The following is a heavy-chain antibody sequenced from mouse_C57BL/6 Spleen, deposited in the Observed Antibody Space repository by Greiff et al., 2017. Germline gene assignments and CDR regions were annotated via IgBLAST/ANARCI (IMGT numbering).Heavy chain of an antibody. D-gene: IGHD2-4*01. CDR2: ISSGGSYT. Sequence: EVHLVESGGDLVKPGGSLKLSCAASGFTFSSYGMSWVRQTPDKRLEWVATISSGGSYTYYPDSVKGRFTISRDNAKNTLYLQMSSLKSEDTAMYYCARRGDYDEISFAYWGQGTLVTVSA. CDR1: GFTFSSYG. CDR3: ARRGDYDEISFAY. J-gene: IGHJ3*01. V-gene: IGHV5-6*01.